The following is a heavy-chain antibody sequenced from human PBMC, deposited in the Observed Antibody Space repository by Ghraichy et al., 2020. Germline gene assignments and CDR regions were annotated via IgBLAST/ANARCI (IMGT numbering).Heavy chain of an antibody. Sequence: SETLSLTCAVSGGSISSSNWWSWVRQPPGKGLEWIEEIYHSGSTNYNPSLKSRVTISVDKSKNQFSLKLSSVTAADTAVYYCARYYYDSSGLSYYFDYWGQGTLVTVSS. D-gene: IGHD3-22*01. J-gene: IGHJ4*02. CDR2: IYHSGST. V-gene: IGHV4-4*02. CDR3: ARYYYDSSGLSYYFDY. CDR1: GGSISSSNW.